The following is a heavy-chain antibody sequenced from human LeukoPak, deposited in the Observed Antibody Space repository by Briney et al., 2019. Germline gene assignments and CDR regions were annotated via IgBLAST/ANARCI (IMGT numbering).Heavy chain of an antibody. J-gene: IGHJ4*02. V-gene: IGHV4-59*01. D-gene: IGHD2-21*01. CDR1: GGSISSYY. CDR2: IYYSGST. CDR3: AREIPRGGPDY. Sequence: SETLSLTCTVSGGSISSYYWSWIRQPPGKGLEWIGYIYYSGSTNYNPSLKSRVTISVDTSKNQFSLKLSSVTAVDTAVYYCAREIPRGGPDYWGQGTLVTVPS.